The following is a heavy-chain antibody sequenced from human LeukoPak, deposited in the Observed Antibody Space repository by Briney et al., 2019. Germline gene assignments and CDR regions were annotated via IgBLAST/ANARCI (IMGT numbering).Heavy chain of an antibody. J-gene: IGHJ4*02. CDR2: IYYSGST. Sequence: SETLSLTCTVSGGSISSYYWSWIRQPPGKGLEWIGYIYYSGSTNYNPSLKSRVTISVDTSKNQFSLKLSSVTAADTAVYYCARTGGPGTLFDYWGQGTLVTVSS. V-gene: IGHV4-59*01. CDR1: GGSISSYY. CDR3: ARTGGPGTLFDY. D-gene: IGHD3-10*01.